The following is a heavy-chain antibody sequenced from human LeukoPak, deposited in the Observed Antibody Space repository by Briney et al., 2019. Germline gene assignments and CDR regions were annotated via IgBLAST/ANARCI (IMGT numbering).Heavy chain of an antibody. J-gene: IGHJ4*02. CDR2: TYYRSKWYN. CDR1: GDSVSSSGAA. D-gene: IGHD5-24*01. V-gene: IGHV6-1*01. CDR3: ARARVGDGYHPPPFDY. Sequence: SQTLSLTCAISGDSVSSSGAAWNWIRQSPSRGLEWLGRTYYRSKWYNDYAVSVKSRITINPDTSKNQFSLQLNSVTPEDTAVYFWARARVGDGYHPPPFDYWGQGTLLTVSS.